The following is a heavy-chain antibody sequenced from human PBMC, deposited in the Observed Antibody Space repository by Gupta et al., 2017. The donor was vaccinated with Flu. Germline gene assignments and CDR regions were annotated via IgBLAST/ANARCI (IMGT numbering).Heavy chain of an antibody. CDR1: GGSLRSGNR. J-gene: IGHJ3*01. D-gene: IGHD3-10*01. CDR3: SRFTYAVSDSLVEG. CDR2: TYHSGNN. Sequence: FGGSLRSGNRWSWVKQPAWRGLEWNGETYHSGNNNYSPSLKSRVTISVDNSKNQNSLHTTSVAAADAAVDYGSRFTYAVSDSLVEGWGQGIMVSVSS. V-gene: IGHV4-4*02.